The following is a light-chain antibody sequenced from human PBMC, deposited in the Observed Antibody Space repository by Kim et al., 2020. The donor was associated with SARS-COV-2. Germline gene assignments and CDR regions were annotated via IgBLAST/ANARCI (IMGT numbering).Light chain of an antibody. CDR2: KDS. CDR3: QSADSSGTYTV. J-gene: IGLJ3*02. CDR1: ALPKQY. Sequence: SYELTQPPSVSVSPGQTARITCSGDALPKQYAYWYQQKPGQAPVLVIYKDSERPSGIPERFSGSSSGTTVTLTISGVQAEDEADYYCQSADSSGTYTVFGGGPQLTVL. V-gene: IGLV3-25*03.